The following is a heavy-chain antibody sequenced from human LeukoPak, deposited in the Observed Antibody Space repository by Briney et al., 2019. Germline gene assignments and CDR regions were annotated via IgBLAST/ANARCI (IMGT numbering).Heavy chain of an antibody. V-gene: IGHV3-9*01. J-gene: IGHJ6*02. CDR3: ATYSGSSEHYYGMDV. Sequence: GGSLRLSCAASGFTFDDYAMHWVRQAPGKGLEWVSGISWNSGSIGYADSVKGRFTISRDNAKNSLYLQMNSLRAEDTAVYYCATYSGSSEHYYGMDVWGQGTTVTVSS. D-gene: IGHD1-26*01. CDR1: GFTFDDYA. CDR2: ISWNSGSI.